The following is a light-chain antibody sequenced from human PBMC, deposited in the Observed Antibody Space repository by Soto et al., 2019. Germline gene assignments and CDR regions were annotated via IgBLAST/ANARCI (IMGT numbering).Light chain of an antibody. CDR1: QSFSSY. CDR3: QHSYITPHT. J-gene: IGKJ5*01. V-gene: IGKV1-39*01. CDR2: AAS. Sequence: DLQMTQSPSSLSASVGDRVTITCRASQSFSSYLNWYQQKPGKAPKLLIYAASSLQSGVPSRFSGSGSGTDFTLNISSLQPEDFATYYCQHSYITPHTFGQGTRLEIK.